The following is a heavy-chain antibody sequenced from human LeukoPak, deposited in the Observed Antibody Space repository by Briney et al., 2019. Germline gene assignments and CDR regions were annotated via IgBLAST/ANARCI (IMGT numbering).Heavy chain of an antibody. CDR1: GGSVSRTNL. J-gene: IGHJ4*02. Sequence: PSETLSLTCAVSGGSVSRTNLCSWVRPPPGKGLEGIGEIQFSGNTHYNPSLETRVTMSLDESETRVTLKMSSVTAADTAVYYCARHMTVSGTRGFDNWGQGILVTVSS. CDR2: IQFSGNT. V-gene: IGHV4-4*02. CDR3: ARHMTVSGTRGFDN. D-gene: IGHD6-19*01.